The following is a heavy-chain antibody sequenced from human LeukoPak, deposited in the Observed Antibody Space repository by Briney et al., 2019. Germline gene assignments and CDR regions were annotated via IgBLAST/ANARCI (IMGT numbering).Heavy chain of an antibody. Sequence: GASVKVSCKASGYTFTGYYMHWVRQAPGQGLEWMGWINPNSGGTNYAQKFQGRVTMTRDTSISTAYMELSRLRSDDTAVYYCASGPSSLYYYYYMDVWGKGTTVTVSS. CDR2: INPNSGGT. D-gene: IGHD3/OR15-3a*01. J-gene: IGHJ6*03. CDR3: ASGPSSLYYYYYMDV. CDR1: GYTFTGYY. V-gene: IGHV1-2*02.